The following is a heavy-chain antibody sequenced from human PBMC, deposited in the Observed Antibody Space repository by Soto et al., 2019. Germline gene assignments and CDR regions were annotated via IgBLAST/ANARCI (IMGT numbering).Heavy chain of an antibody. Sequence: NLSETLSLTCTVSGGSISSSNYYWGWIRQPPGKGLEWIGSIYYSGSTAYNSSLKSRVTMSVDTSKNQLSLRLSSVTAADTAVYYCASPTLGAFDIWGQGTMVTVS. CDR1: GGSISSSNYY. CDR3: ASPTLGAFDI. CDR2: IYYSGST. V-gene: IGHV4-39*01. J-gene: IGHJ3*02. D-gene: IGHD3-16*01.